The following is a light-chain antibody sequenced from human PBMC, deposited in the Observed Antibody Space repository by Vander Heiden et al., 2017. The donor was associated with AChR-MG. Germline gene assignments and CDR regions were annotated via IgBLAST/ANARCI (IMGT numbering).Light chain of an antibody. CDR1: QYISNY. Sequence: DIQMTQSPSSLSASVGARVTITCRASQYISNYLNWYQQKPGKAPKFLIYAASSLQRWVPSRFSGSGSGTDFTLTITRRQPEDFATYYCEQRDRTPYPFGQGTKLEIK. V-gene: IGKV1-39*01. CDR2: AAS. CDR3: EQRDRTPYP. J-gene: IGKJ2*01.